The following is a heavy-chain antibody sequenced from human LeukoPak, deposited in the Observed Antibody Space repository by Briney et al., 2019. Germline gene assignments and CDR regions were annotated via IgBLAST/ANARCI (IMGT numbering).Heavy chain of an antibody. D-gene: IGHD6-13*01. CDR2: INPNGGNT. Sequence: GASVKVSCKASGYTFTGYYMHWVRQAPGQGLEWMGWINPNGGNTNYAQKFQGRVTITRDTSINTAYMEVTRLRSDDTAVYYCARDRGSSSRWYEINAFHYWGQGTLVTVSS. CDR1: GYTFTGYY. CDR3: ARDRGSSSRWYEINAFHY. V-gene: IGHV1-2*02. J-gene: IGHJ4*02.